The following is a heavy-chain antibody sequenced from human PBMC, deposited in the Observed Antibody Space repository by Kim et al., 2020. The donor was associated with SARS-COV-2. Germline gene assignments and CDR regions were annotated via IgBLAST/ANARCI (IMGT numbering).Heavy chain of an antibody. Sequence: ASVKVSCKASGYTFTGFYIHWVRQAPGQGLEWMGWINPNSGDTNYAQNFQGRVSMTRDTSITTAYMDLSRLRSEDTAIYYCARAFDYDYWSGYQTGGFWFDPWGQGTLVTVSS. V-gene: IGHV1-2*02. CDR1: GYTFTGFY. J-gene: IGHJ5*02. CDR2: INPNSGDT. CDR3: ARAFDYDYWSGYQTGGFWFDP. D-gene: IGHD3-3*01.